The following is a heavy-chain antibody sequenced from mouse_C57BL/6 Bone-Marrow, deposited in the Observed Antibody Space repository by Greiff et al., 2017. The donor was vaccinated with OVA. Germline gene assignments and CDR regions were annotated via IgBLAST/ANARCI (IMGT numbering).Heavy chain of an antibody. CDR1: GYTFTSYT. D-gene: IGHD1-1*01. CDR2: INPSSGYT. Sequence: QVQLQQSGAELARPGASVKMSCKASGYTFTSYTMHWVKQRPGPGLEWIGYINPSSGYTKYNQKFKDKATLTAGKSSSTAYMQLSSLTSEDSAVYYCARWDYYGSGNYAMDYWGQGTSVTVSS. CDR3: ARWDYYGSGNYAMDY. V-gene: IGHV1-4*01. J-gene: IGHJ4*01.